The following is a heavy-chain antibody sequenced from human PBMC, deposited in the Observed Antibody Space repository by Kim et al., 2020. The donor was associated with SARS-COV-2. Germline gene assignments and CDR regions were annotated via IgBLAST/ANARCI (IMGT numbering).Heavy chain of an antibody. CDR1: GFTFSSYG. J-gene: IGHJ3*02. D-gene: IGHD6-19*01. CDR3: AGGKQWLVWSFDI. V-gene: IGHV3-33*01. CDR2: IWYDGSNK. Sequence: GGSLRLSCAASGFTFSSYGMHWVRQAPGKGLEWVAVIWYDGSNKYYADSVKGRFTISRDNSKNTLYLQMNSLRAEDTAVYYCAGGKQWLVWSFDIWGQGTMVTVSS.